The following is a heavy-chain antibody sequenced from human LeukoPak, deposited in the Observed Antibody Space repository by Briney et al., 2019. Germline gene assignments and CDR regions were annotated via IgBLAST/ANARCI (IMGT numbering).Heavy chain of an antibody. CDR3: ARVLPGGYDILIGTPWSLYFDY. J-gene: IGHJ4*02. V-gene: IGHV4-31*03. CDR1: GGSISSGGYY. Sequence: PSETLSLTCTVSGGSISSGGYYWSWIRQHPGKGLEWIGYIYYSGSTYYNPSLKSRVTISVDTSKNQFSLKLSSVTAADTAVYYCARVLPGGYDILIGTPWSLYFDYWGQGTLVTVSS. D-gene: IGHD3-9*01. CDR2: IYYSGST.